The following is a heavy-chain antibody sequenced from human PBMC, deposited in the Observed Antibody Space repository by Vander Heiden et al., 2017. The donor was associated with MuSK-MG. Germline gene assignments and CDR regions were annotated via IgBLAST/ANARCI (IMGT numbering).Heavy chain of an antibody. J-gene: IGHJ4*02. V-gene: IGHV2-5*01. CDR1: GFSLSTSGVG. CDR3: AHRAYGDSPFYFDY. D-gene: IGHD4-17*01. Sequence: QITLKESGPTLVKPTQTLTLNCTFSGFSLSTSGVGVGWIRQPPGKALEWLALIYWNDDKRYSPSLKSRLTITKDTSKNQVVLTMTNMDPVDTATYYCAHRAYGDSPFYFDYWGQGTLVTVSS. CDR2: IYWNDDK.